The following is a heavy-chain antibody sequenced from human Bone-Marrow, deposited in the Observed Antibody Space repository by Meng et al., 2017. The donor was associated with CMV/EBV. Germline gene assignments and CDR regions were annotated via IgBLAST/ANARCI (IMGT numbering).Heavy chain of an antibody. V-gene: IGHV3-23*03. CDR2: IYRGANSI. CDR1: GFTFSTSV. CDR3: AKDRFHLLWFGELFRSSHDENDY. Sequence: GESLKISCVASGFTFSTSVLSWVRQAPGRGLEWVSTIYRGANSIVYAESVRGRFTISRDNSKNTLYLQMNSLRAEDTAVYYCAKDRFHLLWFGELFRSSHDENDYWGQGTLVTVSS. J-gene: IGHJ4*02. D-gene: IGHD3-10*01.